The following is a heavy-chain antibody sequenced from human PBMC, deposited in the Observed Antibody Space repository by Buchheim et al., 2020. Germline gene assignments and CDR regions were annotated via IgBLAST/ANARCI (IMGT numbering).Heavy chain of an antibody. D-gene: IGHD3-10*01. V-gene: IGHV1-2*04. CDR2: INPNSGGT. Sequence: QVQLVQSGAEVKKPGASVKVSCKASGYTFTGYYMHWVRQAPGQGLEWMGWINPNSGGTNYAQKFQGWVTMTRDTSSSTAYMELSIMRSDDTAVYYCARAGVVLLWFGELLFRNYGMVVWGQGTT. CDR1: GYTFTGYY. J-gene: IGHJ6*02. CDR3: ARAGVVLLWFGELLFRNYGMVV.